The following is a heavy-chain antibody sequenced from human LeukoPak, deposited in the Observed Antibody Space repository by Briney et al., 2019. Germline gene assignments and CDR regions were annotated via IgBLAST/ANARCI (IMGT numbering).Heavy chain of an antibody. J-gene: IGHJ4*02. CDR1: GGSISSYY. Sequence: SETLSLTCTVSGGSISSYYWSWIRQPPGKGLEWIGYIYYSGSTNYNPSLKSRVTISVDTSKNQFSLKLSSVTAADTAVYYCAKARQGGVISSPLDYWGQGTLVTVSS. CDR3: AKARQGGVISSPLDY. V-gene: IGHV4-59*08. D-gene: IGHD3-16*02. CDR2: IYYSGST.